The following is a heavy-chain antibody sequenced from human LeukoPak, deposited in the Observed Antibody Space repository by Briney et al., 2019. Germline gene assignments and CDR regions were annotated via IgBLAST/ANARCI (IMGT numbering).Heavy chain of an antibody. CDR1: GFTFSSYA. Sequence: GGSLRLSCAASGFTFSSYAMSWVRQAPGKGLEWVSAISGSGGSTYYADSVKGRFTISRDNSKNALYLQMNSLRAEDTAVYYCAKDSAFYGSGNWFDPWGQGTLVTVSS. CDR3: AKDSAFYGSGNWFDP. D-gene: IGHD3-10*01. CDR2: ISGSGGST. J-gene: IGHJ5*02. V-gene: IGHV3-23*01.